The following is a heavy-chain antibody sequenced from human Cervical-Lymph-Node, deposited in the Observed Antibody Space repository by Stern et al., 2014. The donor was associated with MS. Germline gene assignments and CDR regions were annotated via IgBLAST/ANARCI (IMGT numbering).Heavy chain of an antibody. V-gene: IGHV1-69*15. Sequence: QVQLVQSGAEVTKPGSSVKVSCTASGGTFSKFPSSWVRQAPGQGLEWMGRIFPVFGTPTYAQEFRGRVTTTADVSTSTVYMELSSLRSDDTAVYYCALSSETSDRWYSLGYDLWGQGTLVTVSS. CDR3: ALSSETSDRWYSLGYDL. D-gene: IGHD6-13*01. J-gene: IGHJ5*02. CDR2: IFPVFGTP. CDR1: GGTFSKFP.